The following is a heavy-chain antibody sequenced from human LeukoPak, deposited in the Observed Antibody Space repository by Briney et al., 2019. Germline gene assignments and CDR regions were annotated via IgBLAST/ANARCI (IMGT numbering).Heavy chain of an antibody. V-gene: IGHV3-23*01. CDR3: AKHKPHYYGSGSYRDGFDY. CDR2: ISGSGGST. CDR1: GFTFSSYG. D-gene: IGHD3-10*01. Sequence: GGSLRLSCAASGFTFSSYGMSWVRQAPGKGLEWVSAISGSGGSTYYADSVKGRFTISRDNSKNTLYLQMNSLRAEDTAVYYCAKHKPHYYGSGSYRDGFDYWGQGTLVTVSS. J-gene: IGHJ4*02.